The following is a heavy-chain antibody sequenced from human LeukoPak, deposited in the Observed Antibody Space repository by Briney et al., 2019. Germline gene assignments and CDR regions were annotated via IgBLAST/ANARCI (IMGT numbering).Heavy chain of an antibody. V-gene: IGHV1-24*01. CDR3: ARDPGSSTRAPPDY. Sequence: GASVKVSCKVSGYTLTELSMHWVRQAPGKGLEWMGGFDPEDGETIYAQKFQGRVTMTEDKSTSTAYMELSSLRSEDTAVYYCARDPGSSTRAPPDYWGQGTLVTVSS. D-gene: IGHD2-2*01. CDR2: FDPEDGET. J-gene: IGHJ4*02. CDR1: GYTLTELS.